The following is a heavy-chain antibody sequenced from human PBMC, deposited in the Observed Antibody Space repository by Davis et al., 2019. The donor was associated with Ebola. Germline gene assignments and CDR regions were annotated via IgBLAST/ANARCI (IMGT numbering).Heavy chain of an antibody. CDR2: INWNGGST. CDR1: GFTFDDYG. Sequence: GESLKISCAASGFTFDDYGMSWVRQAPGKGLEWVSGINWNGGSTGYADSVKGRFTISRDNSKNTLYLQMNSLRAEDTAVYYCARGGPMVRGVTNWFDPWGQGTLVTVSS. CDR3: ARGGPMVRGVTNWFDP. D-gene: IGHD3-10*01. V-gene: IGHV3-20*04. J-gene: IGHJ5*02.